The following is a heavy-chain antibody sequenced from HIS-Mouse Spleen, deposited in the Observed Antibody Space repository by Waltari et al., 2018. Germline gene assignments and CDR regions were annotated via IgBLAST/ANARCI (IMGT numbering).Heavy chain of an antibody. CDR2: IYYCGST. J-gene: IGHJ2*01. CDR1: GGSSSSSSYY. D-gene: IGHD4-17*01. Sequence: QLQLQESGPGLVKPSETLSLTCTVSGGSSSSSSYYWGWIRQPPGKGLEWIGSIYYCGSTYYNPSLKSRVTISVDTSKNQFSLKLSSVTAADTAVYYCARGPETVDWYFDLWGRGTLVTVSS. CDR3: ARGPETVDWYFDL. V-gene: IGHV4-39*07.